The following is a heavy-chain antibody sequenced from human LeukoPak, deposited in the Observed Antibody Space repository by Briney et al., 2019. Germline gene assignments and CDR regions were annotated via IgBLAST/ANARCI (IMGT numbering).Heavy chain of an antibody. J-gene: IGHJ5*02. D-gene: IGHD3-22*01. Sequence: PSETLSLTCTVSGGSISSNNDDWGWLRQPAGRGLEWMGRIYTSGNTNYNPSLKRRVTMSVDTAKNQFSLKLRLGTAADTAVYYCARGYYYYDSSPNWFDPWGQGTLVTVSS. CDR3: ARGYYYYDSSPNWFDP. V-gene: IGHV4-4*07. CDR1: GGSISSNNDD. CDR2: IYTSGNT.